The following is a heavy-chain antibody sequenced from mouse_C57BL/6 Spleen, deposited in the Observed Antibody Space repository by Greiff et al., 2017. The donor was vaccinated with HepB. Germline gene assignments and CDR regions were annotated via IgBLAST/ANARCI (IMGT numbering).Heavy chain of an antibody. CDR1: GYTFTSYW. D-gene: IGHD2-1*01. CDR3: ARRGNPYFDV. Sequence: QVHVKQPGAELVKPGASVKLSCKASGYTFTSYWMHWVKQRPGQGLEWIGMIHPNSGSTNYNEKFKSKATLTVDKSSSTAYMQLSSLTSEDSAVYYCARRGNPYFDVWGTGTTVTVSS. J-gene: IGHJ1*03. V-gene: IGHV1-64*01. CDR2: IHPNSGST.